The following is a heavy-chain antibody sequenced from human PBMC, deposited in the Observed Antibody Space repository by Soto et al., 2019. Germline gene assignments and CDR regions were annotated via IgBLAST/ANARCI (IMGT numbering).Heavy chain of an antibody. CDR1: GFTFSSYG. D-gene: IGHD3-10*01. J-gene: IGHJ5*02. CDR3: ARDRPTYYYGSGSSLAH. Sequence: PGGSLRRPCEASGFTFSSYGIHRVRHAPGRGLEWVAVIWYDGSIKYYADSVKGRFTISRDNSKNTLYLQMNSLRAEDTAVYYCARDRPTYYYGSGSSLAHWGQGTLVTVSS. V-gene: IGHV3-33*01. CDR2: IWYDGSIK.